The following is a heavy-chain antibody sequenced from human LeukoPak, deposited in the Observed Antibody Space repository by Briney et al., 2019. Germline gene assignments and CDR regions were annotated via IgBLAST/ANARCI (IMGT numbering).Heavy chain of an antibody. D-gene: IGHD6-13*01. J-gene: IGHJ3*02. CDR2: IYSSGST. CDR3: ARSVQQLGAFDI. V-gene: IGHV4-4*07. CDR1: GGSISNYY. Sequence: PWETLSLTCTVSGGSISNYYWSWIRQPAGKGLEWIGRIYSSGSTTYNPSLKSRVTMSVDTSKNQFSLKLSSVTAADTAIYYCARSVQQLGAFDIWGQGTVVTVSS.